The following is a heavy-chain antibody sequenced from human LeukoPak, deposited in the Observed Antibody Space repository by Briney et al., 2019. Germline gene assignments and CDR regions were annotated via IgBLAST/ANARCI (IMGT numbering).Heavy chain of an antibody. CDR3: ASNYYDSSGQGWFDP. CDR2: IIPILGIA. D-gene: IGHD3-22*01. CDR1: RGTFSSYA. V-gene: IGHV1-69*04. Sequence: AASVKVSCKASRGTFSSYAISWVRQAPGQGLEWMGRIIPILGIANYAQKFQGRVTITADKSTSTAYMELSSLRSEDTAVYYCASNYYDSSGQGWFDPWGQGTLVTVSS. J-gene: IGHJ5*02.